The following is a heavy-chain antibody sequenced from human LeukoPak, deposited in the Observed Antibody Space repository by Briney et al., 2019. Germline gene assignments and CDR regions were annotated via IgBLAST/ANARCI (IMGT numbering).Heavy chain of an antibody. D-gene: IGHD4-17*01. CDR2: MNPNSGNT. Sequence: ASVKVSCKASGYTFTSYDINWVRQATGQGLEWMGWMNPNSGNTGYAQKFRGRVTMTRNTSISTAYMELSSLRSEDTAVYYCARWTGDSTVTGFGYWGQGTLVTVSS. CDR3: ARWTGDSTVTGFGY. CDR1: GYTFTSYD. J-gene: IGHJ4*02. V-gene: IGHV1-8*01.